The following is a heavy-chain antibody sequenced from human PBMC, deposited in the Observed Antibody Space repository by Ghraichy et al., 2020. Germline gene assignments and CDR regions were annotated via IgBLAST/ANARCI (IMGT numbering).Heavy chain of an antibody. D-gene: IGHD2-21*02. CDR2: ISYDGSNK. CDR1: GFTFSSYG. Sequence: GGSLRLSCAASGFTFSSYGMHWVRQAPGKGLEWVAVISYDGSNKYYADSVKGRFTISRDNSKNTLYLQMNSLRAEDTAVYYCAKSSCGGDCYDFDYWGQGTLVTVSS. V-gene: IGHV3-30*18. CDR3: AKSSCGGDCYDFDY. J-gene: IGHJ4*02.